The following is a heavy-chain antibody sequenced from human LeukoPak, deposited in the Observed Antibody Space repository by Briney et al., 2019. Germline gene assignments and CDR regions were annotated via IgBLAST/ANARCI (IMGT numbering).Heavy chain of an antibody. D-gene: IGHD3-16*01. CDR1: GGSISSGSYY. CDR2: IYTSGST. CDR3: ARGRLRGEY. V-gene: IGHV4-61*02. J-gene: IGHJ4*02. Sequence: PSQTLSLTCTVSGGSISSGSYYWSWIRQPAGKGLEWIGRIYTSGSTNYNPSLKSRVTISVDTSKNQFSLKLSSVTAADTAVYYCARGRLRGEYWGQGTLVTVSS.